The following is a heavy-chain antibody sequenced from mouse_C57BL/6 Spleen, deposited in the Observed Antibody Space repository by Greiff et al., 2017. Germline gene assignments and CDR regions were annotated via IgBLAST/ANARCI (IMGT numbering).Heavy chain of an antibody. Sequence: VQLQHPGAELVRPGSSVKLSCKASGYTFTSSWLHWVKQRPIQGLEWIGNFVPSASEPHYNQKCKAKATLTVAKSSITAYMQLGSLTSEDSAVYYCARSSDGYSAWFAYWGQGTLVTVSA. V-gene: IGHV1-52*01. D-gene: IGHD2-3*01. CDR1: GYTFTSSW. CDR2: FVPSASEP. CDR3: ARSSDGYSAWFAY. J-gene: IGHJ3*01.